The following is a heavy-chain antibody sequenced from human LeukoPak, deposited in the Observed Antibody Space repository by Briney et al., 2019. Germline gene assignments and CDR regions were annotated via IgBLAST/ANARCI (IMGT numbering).Heavy chain of an antibody. D-gene: IGHD3-3*01. CDR1: GYTFTSYG. J-gene: IGHJ6*03. Sequence: GASVKVSCKASGYTFTSYGISWVRQAPGQGLEWMGWISAYNGNTNYAQKLQGRVTMTTDTSTSTAYMELRSLRSDDTAVYYCARDPGVTPKPVTYYDFWSGYYPEYDYYYYYYMDVWGKGTTVTVSS. CDR2: ISAYNGNT. CDR3: ARDPGVTPKPVTYYDFWSGYYPEYDYYYYYYMDV. V-gene: IGHV1-18*01.